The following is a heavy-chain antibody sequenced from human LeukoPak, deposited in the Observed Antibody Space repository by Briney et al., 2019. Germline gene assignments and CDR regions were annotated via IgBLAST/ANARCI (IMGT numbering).Heavy chain of an antibody. CDR1: GGSFSGHY. CDR2: INHSGST. V-gene: IGHV4-34*01. CDR3: AREVQHYAGSVYDHDAFDI. D-gene: IGHD3-22*01. Sequence: PSETLSLTCAVYGGSFSGHYWSWIRQPPGKGLESMGDINHSGSTNHNPSLKSRVTILVDTSKNQFSLKLSSVTAADTAVYYCAREVQHYAGSVYDHDAFDIWGQGTMVTVSS. J-gene: IGHJ3*02.